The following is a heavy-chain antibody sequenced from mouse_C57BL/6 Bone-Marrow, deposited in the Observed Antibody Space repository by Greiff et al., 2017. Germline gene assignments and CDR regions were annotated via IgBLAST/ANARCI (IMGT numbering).Heavy chain of an antibody. V-gene: IGHV3-6*01. CDR1: GYSITSGYY. CDR2: ISYDGSN. Sequence: EVKLQESGPGLVKPSQSLSLTCSVTGYSITSGYYWNWIRQFPGNKLEWMGYISYDGSNNYNPSLKNRISITRDTSKNQFFLKLNSVTTEDTATYYCARGGGYGNCAYWGQGTLVTVSA. J-gene: IGHJ3*01. D-gene: IGHD2-10*02. CDR3: ARGGGYGNCAY.